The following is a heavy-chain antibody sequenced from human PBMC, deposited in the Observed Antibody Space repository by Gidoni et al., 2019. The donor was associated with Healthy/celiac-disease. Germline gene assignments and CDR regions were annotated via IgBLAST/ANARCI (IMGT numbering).Heavy chain of an antibody. J-gene: IGHJ6*02. CDR3: AREMIPSDFNYYGMDV. D-gene: IGHD2-21*02. CDR1: GGSISSYY. CDR2: IYYSGST. Sequence: QVQLQESGPGLVKPSETLSLTCTVSGGSISSYYWSWIRQPPGKGLEWSGYIYYSGSTNYNPSLKSRVTISVDTSKNQFSLKLSSVTAADTAVYYCAREMIPSDFNYYGMDVWGQGTTVTVSS. V-gene: IGHV4-59*01.